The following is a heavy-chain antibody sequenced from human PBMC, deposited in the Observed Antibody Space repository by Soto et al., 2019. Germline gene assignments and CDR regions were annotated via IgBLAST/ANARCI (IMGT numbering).Heavy chain of an antibody. CDR1: GGSISSYY. V-gene: IGHV4-59*08. CDR2: IYYSGST. CDR3: ARRWGFTFDY. Sequence: PSETLSLTCTFSGGSISSYYWSWIRQPPGKGLEWIGYIYYSGSTNYNPSLKSRVTISVDTSKNQFSLKLSSVTAADTAVYYCARRWGFTFDYWGQGTLVTVS. D-gene: IGHD1-26*01. J-gene: IGHJ4*02.